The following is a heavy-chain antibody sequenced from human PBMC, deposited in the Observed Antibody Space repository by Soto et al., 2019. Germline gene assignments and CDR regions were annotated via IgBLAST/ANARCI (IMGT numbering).Heavy chain of an antibody. V-gene: IGHV1-2*02. J-gene: IGHJ6*04. CDR1: GYTFTGYY. CDR2: INPNSGGT. Sequence: QVQLVQSGAEVKKPGASVKVSCKASGYTFTGYYMHWVRQAPGQGLEWMGWINPNSGGTNYPEKLQGRVTPTRDTCISTAYMELRRVRSDDTAVYYCASGGCSGGSCYSKPGPYYYYSGMDVWGEGTTVTVSS. CDR3: ASGGCSGGSCYSKPGPYYYYSGMDV. D-gene: IGHD2-15*01.